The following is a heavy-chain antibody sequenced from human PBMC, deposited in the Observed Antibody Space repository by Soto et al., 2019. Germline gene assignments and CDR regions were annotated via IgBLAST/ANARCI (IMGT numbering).Heavy chain of an antibody. Sequence: QVQLVESGGGVVQPWRSLRLSCAASGFTFSSYAMDWVRQAPGKGLEWGAVISYDGSNKYYADSVKGRFTISRDNSKNSLYLQMNSLRAEATAVYYCARDQGSDVDTAMAFAYWGQGTLVTVS. V-gene: IGHV3-30-3*01. J-gene: IGHJ4*02. CDR2: ISYDGSNK. D-gene: IGHD5-18*01. CDR3: ARDQGSDVDTAMAFAY. CDR1: GFTFSSYA.